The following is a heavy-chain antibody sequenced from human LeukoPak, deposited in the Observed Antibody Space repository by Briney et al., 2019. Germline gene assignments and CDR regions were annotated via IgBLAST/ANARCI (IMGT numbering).Heavy chain of an antibody. Sequence: SETLSLTCTVSGGSISSSSYYWGWLRQPPGKGLEWIGSIYYSGSTYYNPSLKSRVTISVDTSKNQFSLRLSSVTAADTAVYYCARQETIVVVPAAIGQDAFDIWGQGTMVTVSS. V-gene: IGHV4-39*01. J-gene: IGHJ3*02. D-gene: IGHD2-2*01. CDR3: ARQETIVVVPAAIGQDAFDI. CDR1: GGSISSSSYY. CDR2: IYYSGST.